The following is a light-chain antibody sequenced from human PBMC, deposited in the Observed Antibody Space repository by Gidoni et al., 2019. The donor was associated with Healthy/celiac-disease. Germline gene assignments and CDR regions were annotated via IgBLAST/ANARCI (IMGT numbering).Light chain of an antibody. CDR3: MQALQTPFT. J-gene: IGKJ3*01. CDR2: LGS. CDR1: QSLLHSNGYNY. Sequence: DIVMTQSPLSLPVTPGEPASISCRSSQSLLHSNGYNYLDWYLQKPGQSPQILIYLGSNRASGVPDRVSGSGSGTDFTLKISRVEAEDVGVYYCMQALQTPFTFGPGTKVDIK. V-gene: IGKV2-28*01.